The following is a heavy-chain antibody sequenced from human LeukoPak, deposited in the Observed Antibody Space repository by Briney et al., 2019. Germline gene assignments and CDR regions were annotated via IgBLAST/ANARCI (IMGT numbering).Heavy chain of an antibody. CDR1: GFTFSSYS. CDR3: ARAPTFGYYFAY. CDR2: ISSSSSYI. Sequence: GGSLRRSCAASGFTFSSYSMNWVRQAPGKGLEWVSSISSSSSYIYYADSVKGRFTISRDNAKNSLYLQMNSLRAEDTAVYYCARAPTFGYYFAYWGQGTLVTVSS. V-gene: IGHV3-21*01. J-gene: IGHJ4*02. D-gene: IGHD2/OR15-2a*01.